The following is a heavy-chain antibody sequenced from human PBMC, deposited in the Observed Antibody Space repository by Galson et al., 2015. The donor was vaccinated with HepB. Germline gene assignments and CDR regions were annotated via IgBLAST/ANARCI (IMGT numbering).Heavy chain of an antibody. D-gene: IGHD5-18*01. Sequence: SLRLSCAASGFIFSKAWMSWVRQPPGEGLEWVGRILSKTDGGTTDLAAPVKGRFTISRDDSKNTLYLHMNSLETEDTAVYYCTTYRYNYDTFGNDYWGQGTLVTVSS. V-gene: IGHV3-15*01. CDR3: TTYRYNYDTFGNDY. CDR2: ILSKTDGGTT. J-gene: IGHJ4*02. CDR1: GFIFSKAW.